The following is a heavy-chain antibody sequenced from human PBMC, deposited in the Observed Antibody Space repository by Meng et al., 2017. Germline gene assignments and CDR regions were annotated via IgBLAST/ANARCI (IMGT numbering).Heavy chain of an antibody. CDR2: INTNTGNP. V-gene: IGHV7-4-1*02. Sequence: QVQLVQAGCELKKTGASVKVSWKASGYTFTSYAINWVRQAPGQGLEWMGWINTNTGNPTYAEGFTGRFVFSLDTYVNTAYLQISSLKAEDNAVNYCAREGRVDFDYWGQGTLVTVSS. J-gene: IGHJ4*02. CDR1: GYTFTSYA. D-gene: IGHD1-26*01. CDR3: AREGRVDFDY.